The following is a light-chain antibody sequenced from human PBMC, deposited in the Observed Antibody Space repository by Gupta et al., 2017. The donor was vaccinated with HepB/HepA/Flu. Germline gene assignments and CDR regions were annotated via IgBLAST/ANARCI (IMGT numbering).Light chain of an antibody. J-gene: IGKJ3*01. CDR2: GAS. CDR3: LQYGTSPFT. Sequence: EIVLTQSPGPLSLSPGERATLSCRASQSVSSSYLGWYQQKPGQAPRLLIYGASSRATGIPDRFSGSGSGTDFTLTISRLEPEDFAVYYCLQYGTSPFTFGPGTKVDIK. CDR1: QSVSSSY. V-gene: IGKV3-20*01.